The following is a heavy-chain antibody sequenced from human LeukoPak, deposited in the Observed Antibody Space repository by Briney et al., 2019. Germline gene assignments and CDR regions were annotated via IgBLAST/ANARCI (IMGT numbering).Heavy chain of an antibody. CDR2: IYYSGST. D-gene: IGHD3-22*01. J-gene: IGHJ4*02. CDR3: AKRDDSGGNLVDL. V-gene: IGHV4-39*02. Sequence: SETLSLTCTVSVGSIRSGSHYWAWIRQPPGKGLEWTDRIYYSGSTYYNPSLENRVTISIDTSKNHFSLKLSSLSAADTSVYYCAKRDDSGGNLVDLWGQGTLVTVS. CDR1: VGSIRSGSHY.